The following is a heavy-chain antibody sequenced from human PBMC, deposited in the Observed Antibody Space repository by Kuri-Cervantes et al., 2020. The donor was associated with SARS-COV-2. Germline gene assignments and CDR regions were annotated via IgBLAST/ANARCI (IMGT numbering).Heavy chain of an antibody. CDR2: IYTSGST. J-gene: IGHJ6*02. Sequence: SETLSLTCTVSGGSISSYYWSWIRQPAGKGLEWIGRIYTSGSTNYNPPLKSRVTMSVDTSRNQFSLKLSSVTAADTAVYYCARDLIAAAGQYYYYGMDVWGQGTAVTVSS. CDR1: GGSISSYY. D-gene: IGHD6-13*01. V-gene: IGHV4-4*07. CDR3: ARDLIAAAGQYYYYGMDV.